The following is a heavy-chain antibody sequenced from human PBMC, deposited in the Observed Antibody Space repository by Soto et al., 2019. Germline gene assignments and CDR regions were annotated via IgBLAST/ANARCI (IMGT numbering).Heavy chain of an antibody. D-gene: IGHD3-10*01. V-gene: IGHV3-11*01. Sequence: GGSLRLSCAASGFTFSDYYMSWIRQAPGKGLEWVSYISSSGSTIYYADSVKGRFTISRDNAKNSLYLQMNSLRAEDTAVYYCARSNTMVRGVIITRGSLGGYYMDVWGKGTTVTVSS. CDR3: ARSNTMVRGVIITRGSLGGYYMDV. CDR2: ISSSGSTI. CDR1: GFTFSDYY. J-gene: IGHJ6*03.